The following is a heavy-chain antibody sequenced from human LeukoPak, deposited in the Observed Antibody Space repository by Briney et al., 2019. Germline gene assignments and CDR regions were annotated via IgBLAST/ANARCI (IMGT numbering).Heavy chain of an antibody. D-gene: IGHD3-22*01. CDR1: GFTFSSYG. CDR2: TWYDGSNK. CDR3: ARPYYDSSGYLGGMDV. J-gene: IGHJ6*02. V-gene: IGHV3-33*01. Sequence: GGSLRLSCAASGFTFSSYGMHWVRQAPGKGLEWLAVTWYDGSNKYYGDSVKGRFTISRDNSKNTLYLQTNSLRAEDTAVYYCARPYYDSSGYLGGMDVWGQGTTVTVSS.